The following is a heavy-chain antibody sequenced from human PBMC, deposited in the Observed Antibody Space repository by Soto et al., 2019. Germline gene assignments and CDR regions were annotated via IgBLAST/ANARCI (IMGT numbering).Heavy chain of an antibody. CDR2: IYQSGST. V-gene: IGHV4-30-2*01. CDR3: ARGAYSDTSGYLDAFDI. J-gene: IGHJ3*02. D-gene: IGHD3-22*01. Sequence: SETLSLTCVVSCGSISSGGYSWSWIRQPPGKGLEWLGYIYQSGSTYYNPSLTSRVTISVDRSKNQFYLKLISVTAADTAVYYCARGAYSDTSGYLDAFDIWGQGRMVTVSS. CDR1: CGSISSGGYS.